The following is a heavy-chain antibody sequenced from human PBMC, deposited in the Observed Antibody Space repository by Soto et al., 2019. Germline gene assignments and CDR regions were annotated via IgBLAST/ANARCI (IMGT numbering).Heavy chain of an antibody. J-gene: IGHJ5*01. CDR3: VRDGTKTLRDWFDS. D-gene: IGHD1-1*01. CDR2: IYATGTT. V-gene: IGHV4-4*07. CDR1: SASISGFY. Sequence: SQTLSLTSTVSSASISGFYSSCIRKSAGKGLEWIGRIYATGTTDYNPSLKSRVMMSVDTSKKQFSLKLRSVTAADTAVYYCVRDGTKTLRDWFDSWGQGISVTVS.